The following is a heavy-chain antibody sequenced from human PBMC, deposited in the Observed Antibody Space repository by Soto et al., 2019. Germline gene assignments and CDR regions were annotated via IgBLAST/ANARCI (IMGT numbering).Heavy chain of an antibody. CDR3: ARDGGQLEDHFDY. Sequence: GGLRLSCAASGFTFRRHWMSWVRQAPGKGLEEVANIDEDGSDKYYVDSVKGRFTISRDNAKNSLYLQMSSLRVEDTAVYYCARDGGQLEDHFDYWGQGTTVTVSS. CDR1: GFTFRRHW. D-gene: IGHD3-16*01. CDR2: IDEDGSDK. V-gene: IGHV3-7*01. J-gene: IGHJ4*02.